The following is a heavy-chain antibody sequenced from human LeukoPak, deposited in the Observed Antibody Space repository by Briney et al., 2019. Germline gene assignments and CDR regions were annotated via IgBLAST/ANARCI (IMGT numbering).Heavy chain of an antibody. D-gene: IGHD3-22*01. V-gene: IGHV6-1*01. CDR3: VRAGPDDSSGVPLDAFDI. CDR1: GDSVSSSSAA. CDR2: TYYRSKWYN. Sequence: SQTLSLTCAISGDSVSSSSAAWNWIRQSPSRGLEWLGRTYYRSKWYNDYALSVKSRITINPDTSTNQFSLQLKSVTPEDTAVYYCVRAGPDDSSGVPLDAFDIWGQGTMVTVSS. J-gene: IGHJ3*02.